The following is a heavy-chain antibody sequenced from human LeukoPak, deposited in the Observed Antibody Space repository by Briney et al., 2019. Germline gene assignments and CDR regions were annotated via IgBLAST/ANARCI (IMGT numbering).Heavy chain of an antibody. D-gene: IGHD7-27*01. J-gene: IGHJ4*02. Sequence: GGSLRLSCAASGFTFSSYGMHWVRQAPGKGLEWVAVISYDGSNKYYADSVKGRFTISRDNSKNTLYLQMNSLRAEDTAVYYCAKSPRTGGPSDYWGQGTLVTVSS. CDR2: ISYDGSNK. V-gene: IGHV3-30*18. CDR1: GFTFSSYG. CDR3: AKSPRTGGPSDY.